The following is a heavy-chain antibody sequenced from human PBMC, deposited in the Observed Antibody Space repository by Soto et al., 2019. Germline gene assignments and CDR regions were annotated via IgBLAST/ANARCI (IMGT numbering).Heavy chain of an antibody. CDR1: GGSISSGGYY. V-gene: IGHV4-31*03. CDR2: ISYSGST. D-gene: IGHD3-16*01. Sequence: SETLSLTCTVSGGSISSGGYYWSWIRQHPGTGLEWIGHISYSGSTYYNTSLKSRVTISVDTSKNQFSLKLSSVTAADTAVYYCARGGGGGDGYNEPFDYWGQGTLVTVSS. J-gene: IGHJ4*02. CDR3: ARGGGGGDGYNEPFDY.